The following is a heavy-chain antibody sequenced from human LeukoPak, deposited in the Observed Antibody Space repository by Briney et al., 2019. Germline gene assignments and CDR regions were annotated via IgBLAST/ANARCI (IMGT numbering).Heavy chain of an antibody. CDR1: GGSTSSYY. Sequence: SETLSLTCTVSGGSTSSYYWSWIRQPPGKGLEWIGYIYYSGSTNYNPSLKSRVTISVDTSKNQFSLKLSSVTAADTAVYYCARAKKWFGETYYFDYWGQGTLVTVSS. J-gene: IGHJ4*02. V-gene: IGHV4-59*01. CDR3: ARAKKWFGETYYFDY. D-gene: IGHD3-10*01. CDR2: IYYSGST.